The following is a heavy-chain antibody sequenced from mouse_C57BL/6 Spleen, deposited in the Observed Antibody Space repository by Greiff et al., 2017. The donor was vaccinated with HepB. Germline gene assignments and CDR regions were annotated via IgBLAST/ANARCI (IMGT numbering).Heavy chain of an antibody. V-gene: IGHV1-19*01. CDR3: AREGSSGYGAWFAY. CDR2: INPYNGGT. D-gene: IGHD3-2*02. CDR1: GYTFTDYY. J-gene: IGHJ3*01. Sequence: DVKLQESAPVLVKPGASVKMSCKASGYTFTDYYMNWVKQSHGKSLEWIGVINPYNGGTSYNQKFKGKATLTVDKSSSTAYMELNSLTSEDSAVYYCAREGSSGYGAWFAYWGQGTLVTVSA.